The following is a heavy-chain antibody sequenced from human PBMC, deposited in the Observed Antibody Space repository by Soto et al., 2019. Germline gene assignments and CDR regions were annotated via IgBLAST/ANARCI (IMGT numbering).Heavy chain of an antibody. Sequence: SESLSLTCNPSGGSISTSTNYWGWNRHPPGQALEFIGHIYYTVNNYYNPSLKSRVTVYVDTSKNQFSLKLTSVTAADTAVYYCARLGVTNWFDPWGQRTLDTVSS. CDR2: IYYTVNN. V-gene: IGHV4-39*01. D-gene: IGHD3-3*01. CDR3: ARLGVTNWFDP. CDR1: GGSISTSTNY. J-gene: IGHJ5*02.